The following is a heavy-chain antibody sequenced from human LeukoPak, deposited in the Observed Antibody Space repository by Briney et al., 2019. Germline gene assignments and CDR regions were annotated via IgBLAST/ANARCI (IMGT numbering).Heavy chain of an antibody. CDR3: ARDRGWLYY. CDR2: ISSGATYI. J-gene: IGHJ4*02. CDR1: GFALSDYA. V-gene: IGHV3-21*01. D-gene: IGHD6-19*01. Sequence: GGSLRLSCAASGFALSDYAINWVRQAPGKGLEWVSSISSGATYIYYADSLRGRFTISRDSAMDSVSLQMDSLRAEDTAVYYCARDRGWLYYWGQGTLVTVSS.